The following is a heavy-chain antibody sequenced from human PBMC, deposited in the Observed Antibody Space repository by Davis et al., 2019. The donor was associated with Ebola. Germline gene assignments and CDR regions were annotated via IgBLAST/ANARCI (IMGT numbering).Heavy chain of an antibody. CDR1: GGSISSHY. CDR2: IYTSGRT. V-gene: IGHV4-4*07. J-gene: IGHJ4*02. Sequence: PSETLSLTCTVSGGSISSHYWSWIRQPAGKGLEWIGRIYTSGRTNYNPSLKSRVTMSVDTSKNQFSLRLSSVTAEDTAVYYCVRDGCPGGSCYCGDYWGQGTLVTVSS. CDR3: VRDGCPGGSCYCGDY. D-gene: IGHD2-15*01.